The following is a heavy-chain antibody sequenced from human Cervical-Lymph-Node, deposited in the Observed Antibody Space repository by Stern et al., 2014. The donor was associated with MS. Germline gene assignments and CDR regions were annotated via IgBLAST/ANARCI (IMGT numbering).Heavy chain of an antibody. D-gene: IGHD1-1*01. CDR2: IYHSGTT. J-gene: IGHJ5*01. CDR3: ARNRYPTTWFDS. Sequence: MQLVESGPGLVKPSETLSLTCSVSGGSLTGYYCSWIRQSPGQGLEWIGYIYHSGTTQSHPSLKRRLTMSVDTSNNQFSLKLNSVTTEDTAVYYCARNRYPTTWFDSWGQGTLVIVSS. CDR1: GGSLTGYY. V-gene: IGHV4-4*09.